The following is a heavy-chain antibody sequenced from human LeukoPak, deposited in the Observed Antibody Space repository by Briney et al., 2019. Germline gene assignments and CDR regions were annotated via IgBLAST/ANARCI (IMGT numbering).Heavy chain of an antibody. CDR2: IYYSGSI. V-gene: IGHV4-59*08. J-gene: IGHJ4*02. CDR3: ARTSWLQSSYYFDY. Sequence: PSETLSLTCTVSGGSISSYYWSWIRQPPGKGLEWIGYIYYSGSINYNSSLKSRVTISVDTSKNQFSLKLSSVTAADTAVYYCARTSWLQSSYYFDYWGQGTLVTVSS. CDR1: GGSISSYY. D-gene: IGHD5-24*01.